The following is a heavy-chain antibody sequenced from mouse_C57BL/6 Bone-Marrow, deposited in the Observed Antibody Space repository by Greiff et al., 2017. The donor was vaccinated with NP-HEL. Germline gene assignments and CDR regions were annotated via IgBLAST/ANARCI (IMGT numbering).Heavy chain of an antibody. D-gene: IGHD2-1*01. CDR2: ISYDGSN. V-gene: IGHV3-6*01. CDR1: GYSITSGYY. Sequence: EVKLVESGPGLVKPSQSLSLTCSVTGYSITSGYYWNWIRQFPGNKLEWMGYISYDGSNNYNPSLKNRISITRDTSKNQFFLKLNSVTTEDTATYYCARGGDYGNYDAMDYWGQGTSVTVSS. J-gene: IGHJ4*01. CDR3: ARGGDYGNYDAMDY.